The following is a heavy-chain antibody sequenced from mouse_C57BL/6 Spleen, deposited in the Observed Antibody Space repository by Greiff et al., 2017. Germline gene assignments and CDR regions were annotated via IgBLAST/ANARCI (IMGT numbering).Heavy chain of an antibody. CDR2: INPNNGGT. CDR3: ARRRVITTVSYAIDY. Sequence: EVQLQQSGPELVKPGASVKIPCKASGYTFTDYNMDWVKQSHGKSLEWIGDINPNNGGTIYNQKFKGKATLTVDKSSSTAYMELRSLTSEDTAVYYCARRRVITTVSYAIDYWGQGTSVTVSS. CDR1: GYTFTDYN. V-gene: IGHV1-18*01. D-gene: IGHD1-1*01. J-gene: IGHJ4*01.